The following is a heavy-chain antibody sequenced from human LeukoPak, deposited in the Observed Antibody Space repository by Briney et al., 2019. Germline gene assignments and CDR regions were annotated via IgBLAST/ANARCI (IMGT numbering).Heavy chain of an antibody. Sequence: SETLSLTCTVSGYSISSGYYWGWIRQPPGKGLEWIGNIYHSGSTYYNPSLKSRVTISVDTSKNQFSLKLSSVTAADTAVYYSARESIAAAGYWGQGTLVIVSS. V-gene: IGHV4-38-2*02. CDR1: GYSISSGYY. D-gene: IGHD6-13*01. CDR3: ARESIAAAGY. J-gene: IGHJ4*02. CDR2: IYHSGST.